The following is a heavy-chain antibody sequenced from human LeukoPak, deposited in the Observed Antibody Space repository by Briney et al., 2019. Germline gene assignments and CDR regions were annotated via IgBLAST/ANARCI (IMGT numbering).Heavy chain of an antibody. CDR1: GFIFSSYD. Sequence: GGSLRLSCAASGFIFSSYDMHWVRQAPGKGLEWVAFIRSDANNKYYADSVKGRFTISRDNSKNTLYLQVSSLRAEDTAVYYCAKERYYDFWTGHFDHWGQGTLVTVSS. J-gene: IGHJ4*02. CDR3: AKERYYDFWTGHFDH. CDR2: IRSDANNK. V-gene: IGHV3-30*02. D-gene: IGHD3-3*01.